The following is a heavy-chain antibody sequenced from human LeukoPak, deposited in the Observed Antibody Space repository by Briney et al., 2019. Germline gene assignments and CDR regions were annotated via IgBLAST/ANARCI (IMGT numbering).Heavy chain of an antibody. D-gene: IGHD3-10*01. Sequence: SQTLSLTFPIPGESFPSNRAAWNWIRHSPSRGFDWRGRTYYRSKWYNDYAVSVKSRITINPDTSKNQFSLQLNSVTPEDTAVYYCARDLTMVRGGGFDYWGQGTLVTVSS. J-gene: IGHJ4*02. CDR2: TYYRSKWYN. CDR3: ARDLTMVRGGGFDY. CDR1: GESFPSNRAA. V-gene: IGHV6-1*01.